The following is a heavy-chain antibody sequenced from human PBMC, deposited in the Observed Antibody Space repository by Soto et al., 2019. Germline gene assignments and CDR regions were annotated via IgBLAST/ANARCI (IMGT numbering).Heavy chain of an antibody. Sequence: EVQLLESGGGLVQPGGSLRLSCAASGFTFTNYAMSWVRQAPGQGLEWISSVTGSGSGTYYADSVKGRFTISRDNSKNTLYLQVNLVRSEETAVYYCAKHGGSSYSYYMDVWGKGTTVTVSS. CDR3: AKHGGSSYSYYMDV. CDR2: VTGSGSGT. D-gene: IGHD3-16*01. J-gene: IGHJ6*03. V-gene: IGHV3-23*01. CDR1: GFTFTNYA.